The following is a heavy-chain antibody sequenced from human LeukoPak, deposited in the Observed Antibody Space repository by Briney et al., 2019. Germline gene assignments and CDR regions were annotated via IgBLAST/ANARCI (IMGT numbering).Heavy chain of an antibody. CDR3: ARESGYSFNL. V-gene: IGHV3-11*01. CDR1: GFTFSGYY. J-gene: IGHJ5*02. D-gene: IGHD5-18*01. Sequence: SGGSLTLSCAASGFTFSGYYMSWIRRAPGKALEWVSYISSTASMIYYADSVKGRFTISRDNAKSSLYLQRNSLRAEDTAVYYCARESGYSFNLWGQGTLVTVSS. CDR2: ISSTASMI.